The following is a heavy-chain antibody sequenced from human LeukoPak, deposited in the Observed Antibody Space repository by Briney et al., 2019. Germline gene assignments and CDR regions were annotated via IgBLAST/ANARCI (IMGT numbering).Heavy chain of an antibody. Sequence: SETLFLTCTVSGGSISSYYWSWIRQPAGKGLGWIGRIYTSGSNNYNPSLKSRVTMSVDTSKNQFSLKLSSVTAADTAMYYCAREVADYGGYYYYHYMDVWGKGTTVTISS. CDR2: IYTSGSN. J-gene: IGHJ6*03. CDR1: GGSISSYY. D-gene: IGHD4-23*01. V-gene: IGHV4-4*07. CDR3: AREVADYGGYYYYHYMDV.